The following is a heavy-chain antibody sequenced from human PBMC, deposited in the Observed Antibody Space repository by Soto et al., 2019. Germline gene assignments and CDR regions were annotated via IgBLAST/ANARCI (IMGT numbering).Heavy chain of an antibody. D-gene: IGHD3-22*01. CDR1: GFTFSDYY. Sequence: QVQLVESGGGLVKPGGSLRLSCGASGFTFSDYYMSWIRQAPGKGLEWVSYISHSGSSIYYADSVKGRFTISRDNAKNSRYLQMNSLTAEDTAMYYCARQSGSRGYYLHWGQGTLVTVSS. CDR2: ISHSGSSI. J-gene: IGHJ4*02. CDR3: ARQSGSRGYYLH. V-gene: IGHV3-11*01.